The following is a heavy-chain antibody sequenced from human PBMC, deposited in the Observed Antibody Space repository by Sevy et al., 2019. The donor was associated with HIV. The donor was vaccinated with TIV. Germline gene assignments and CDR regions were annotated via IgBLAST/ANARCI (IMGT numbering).Heavy chain of an antibody. V-gene: IGHV3-23*01. CDR3: AIGDRRFYGLDV. CDR1: GFTFSTYS. J-gene: IGHJ6*02. D-gene: IGHD2-15*01. Sequence: GGSLRLSCAASGFTFSTYSMSWVRQAPGKGLQWVSAISGSAGSTYYADFVKGRFTTSRDNSKKTLYMRMNSLRAEDTSVYDCAIGDRRFYGLDVWGQGTTVTVSS. CDR2: ISGSAGST.